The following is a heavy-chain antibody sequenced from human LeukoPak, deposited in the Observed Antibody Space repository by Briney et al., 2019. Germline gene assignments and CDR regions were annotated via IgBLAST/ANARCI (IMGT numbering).Heavy chain of an antibody. V-gene: IGHV1-2*02. CDR1: GYTFTGYY. CDR2: INPNSGGT. J-gene: IGHJ4*02. CDR3: ARDEGDGYNSRYYFDY. Sequence: ASVKVSCKASGYTFTGYYMHWVRQAPGQGLEWMGWINPNSGGTNYAQKFQGRVTMTRDTSTITVYMELSSLRSEDTAVYYCARDEGDGYNSRYYFDYWGQGTLVTVSS. D-gene: IGHD5-12*01.